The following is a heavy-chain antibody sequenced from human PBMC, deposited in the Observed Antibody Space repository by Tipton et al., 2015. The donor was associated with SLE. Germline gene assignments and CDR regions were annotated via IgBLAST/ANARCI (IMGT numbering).Heavy chain of an antibody. Sequence: QSGPEVKRPGASVKVSCKASGYTFTTYDIFWVRQATGQGLEWMGWINAGNGNTKYSQKFQGRVTITRDTSASTAYMELSSLRSEDTAVYYCASTLIGFWSGYDYWGQGTLVTVSS. V-gene: IGHV1-3*01. CDR3: ASTLIGFWSGYDY. D-gene: IGHD3-3*01. CDR1: GYTFTTYD. CDR2: INAGNGNT. J-gene: IGHJ4*02.